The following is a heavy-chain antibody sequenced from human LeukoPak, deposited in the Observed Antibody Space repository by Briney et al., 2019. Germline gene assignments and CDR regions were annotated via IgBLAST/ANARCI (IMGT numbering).Heavy chain of an antibody. Sequence: GGSLRLSCAASGFTFSSYSMNWVRQAPGKGLEWVSSISSSSSYTYYADSVKGRFTISRDNAKNSLYLQMNSLRAEDTAVYYCARVIQTFYYDSSGYYSSASNDCWGQGTLVTVSS. D-gene: IGHD3-22*01. J-gene: IGHJ4*02. CDR1: GFTFSSYS. V-gene: IGHV3-21*01. CDR3: ARVIQTFYYDSSGYYSSASNDC. CDR2: ISSSSSYT.